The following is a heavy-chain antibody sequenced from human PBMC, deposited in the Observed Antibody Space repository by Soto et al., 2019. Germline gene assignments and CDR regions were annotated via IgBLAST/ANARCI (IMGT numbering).Heavy chain of an antibody. V-gene: IGHV3-73*01. Sequence: GGSLRLSCAASGFTFSGSAMHWVRQASGKGLEWVGRIRSKANSYATAYAASVKGRFTISRDDSKNTAYLQMNSLKTEDTAVYYCTSRPATVTTPYYYYMDVWGKGTTVTVSS. CDR3: TSRPATVTTPYYYYMDV. D-gene: IGHD4-17*01. J-gene: IGHJ6*03. CDR1: GFTFSGSA. CDR2: IRSKANSYAT.